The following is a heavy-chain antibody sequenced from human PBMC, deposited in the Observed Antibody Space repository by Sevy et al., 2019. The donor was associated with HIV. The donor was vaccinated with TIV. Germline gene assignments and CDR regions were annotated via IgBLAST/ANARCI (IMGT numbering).Heavy chain of an antibody. CDR2: ISSSSSTI. V-gene: IGHV3-48*02. CDR1: GFTFSSYS. D-gene: IGHD6-19*01. J-gene: IGHJ4*02. Sequence: WGSLRLSCAASGFTFSSYSMNWVRQAPGKGLEWVSYISSSSSTIYYADSVKGRFTISRDNAKNSLYLQMNSLRDEDTAVYYCARDSLPYSSGWYDYWGQGTLVTVSS. CDR3: ARDSLPYSSGWYDY.